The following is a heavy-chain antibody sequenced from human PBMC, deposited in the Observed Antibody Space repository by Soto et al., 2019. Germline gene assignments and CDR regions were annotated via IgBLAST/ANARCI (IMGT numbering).Heavy chain of an antibody. Sequence: GGSLRLSCAASGCTFSSYSMNWVRQAPGKGLEWVSSISSSSSYIYYADSVKGRFTISRDNSKNTRYLQMNSLRAEDTAVYYCAKDCYDSIVATFRSVWYFDLWGRGTLVTVSS. D-gene: IGHD5-12*01. CDR1: GCTFSSYS. CDR3: AKDCYDSIVATFRSVWYFDL. J-gene: IGHJ2*01. V-gene: IGHV3-21*04. CDR2: ISSSSSYI.